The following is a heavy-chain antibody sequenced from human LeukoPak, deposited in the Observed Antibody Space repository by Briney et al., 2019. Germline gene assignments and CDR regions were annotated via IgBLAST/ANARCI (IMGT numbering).Heavy chain of an antibody. CDR2: ISWNSGSI. CDR1: GFTFDDYA. J-gene: IGHJ6*03. CDR3: AKDNGPSAYYYYMDV. V-gene: IGHV3-9*01. Sequence: GGSLRLSCAASGFTFDDYAMHWVRQAPGKGLEWVSGISWNSGSIGYADSVKGRFTISRDNAKNSLYLQMNSLRAEDTALYCCAKDNGPSAYYYYMDVWGKGTTVTISS.